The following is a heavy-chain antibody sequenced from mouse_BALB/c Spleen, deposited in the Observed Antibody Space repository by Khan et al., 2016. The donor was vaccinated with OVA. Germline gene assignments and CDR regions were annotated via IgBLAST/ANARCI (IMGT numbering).Heavy chain of an antibody. V-gene: IGHV1-69*02. CDR3: ARSYYYGSSAWFAY. CDR1: GYTFSSYW. J-gene: IGHJ3*01. CDR2: IDPSDSHT. Sequence: QVQLQQSGAELVKPGASVKLSCKASGYTFSSYWMHWVKQRPGQGLEWIGEIDPSDSHTNYNQKLKGKATLNVDKSSSTAYMHLSSPTSEDSAVYYGARSYYYGSSAWFAYWGQGTLVTVSA. D-gene: IGHD1-1*01.